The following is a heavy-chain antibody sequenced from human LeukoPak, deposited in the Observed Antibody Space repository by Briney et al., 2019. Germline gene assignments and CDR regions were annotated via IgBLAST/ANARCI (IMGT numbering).Heavy chain of an antibody. J-gene: IGHJ4*02. CDR2: ISGSGGHT. CDR1: GFTFSSYS. D-gene: IGHD3-3*01. CDR3: AKAFTQYYDFWSACGY. Sequence: GGSLRLSCAASGFTFSSYSMNWVRQAPGKGLEWVSGISGSGGHTYNADSVEGRFTISRDNSKNTVSLQLSSLRVEDTAVYYCAKAFTQYYDFWSACGYWGQGTLVTVCS. V-gene: IGHV3-23*01.